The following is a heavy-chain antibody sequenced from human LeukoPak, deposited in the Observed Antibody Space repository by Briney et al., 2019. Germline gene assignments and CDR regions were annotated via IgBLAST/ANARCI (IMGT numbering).Heavy chain of an antibody. CDR1: GYTFTSYY. J-gene: IGHJ4*02. Sequence: ASVKVSCKASGYTFTSYYMHWVRQAPGQGLEWVGLINPEGGSTSYAQKFQGRVTMTRDTSTSTVYMELSSLRSEDTAVYYCANRRFDYWGQGTLVTVSS. CDR3: ANRRFDY. V-gene: IGHV1-46*01. CDR2: INPEGGST.